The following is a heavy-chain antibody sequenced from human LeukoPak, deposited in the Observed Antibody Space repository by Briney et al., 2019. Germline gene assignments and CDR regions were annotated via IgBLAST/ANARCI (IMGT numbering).Heavy chain of an antibody. Sequence: SVKVSCKASGGTFSSYAISWVRQAPGQGLEWMGGIIPIFGTANYAQKFQGRVTITTDESTSTAYMELSSLRSEDTAVYYCARGVYYYDSSGYSAFDIWGQGTMVTVSS. CDR3: ARGVYYYDSSGYSAFDI. CDR2: IIPIFGTA. V-gene: IGHV1-69*05. J-gene: IGHJ3*02. D-gene: IGHD3-22*01. CDR1: GGTFSSYA.